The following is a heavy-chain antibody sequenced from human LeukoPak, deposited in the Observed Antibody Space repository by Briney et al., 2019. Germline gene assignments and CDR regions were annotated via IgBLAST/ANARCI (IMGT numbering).Heavy chain of an antibody. D-gene: IGHD5-12*01. CDR3: ARGTYSGCDGHDAFDI. J-gene: IGHJ3*02. Sequence: SETLSLTCAVSGYSISSGYYWGWIRQPPGKGLEWIGSVFHSGSTYNNPSLKTRLTISVDTSKNQFSLKLSSVTAADTAVYYCARGTYSGCDGHDAFDIWGQGTMVTVSS. CDR1: GYSISSGYY. CDR2: VFHSGST. V-gene: IGHV4-38-2*01.